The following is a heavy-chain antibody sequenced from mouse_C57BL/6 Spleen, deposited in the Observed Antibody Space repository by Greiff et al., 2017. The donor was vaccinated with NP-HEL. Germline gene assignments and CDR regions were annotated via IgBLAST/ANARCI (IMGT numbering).Heavy chain of an antibody. D-gene: IGHD1-1*01. V-gene: IGHV1-82*01. J-gene: IGHJ1*03. CDR1: GYAFSSSW. CDR2: IYPGDGDT. CDR3: ATITTVAQYFDV. Sequence: QVQLQQSGPELVKPGASVKISCKASGYAFSSSWMNWVKQRPGKGLEWIGRIYPGDGDTNYNGKFKGKATLTADKSSSTAYMQLSSLTSEDSAVYCCATITTVAQYFDVWGTGTTVTVSS.